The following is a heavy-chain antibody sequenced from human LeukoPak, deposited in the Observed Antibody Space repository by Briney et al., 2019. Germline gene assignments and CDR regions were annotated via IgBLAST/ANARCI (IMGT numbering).Heavy chain of an antibody. CDR2: INHSGST. D-gene: IGHD5-18*01. Sequence: SETLSLTCAVYGGSFSGYYWSWIRQPPGKGLEWIGEINHSGSTNYNPSLKSRVTISVDTSKNQFSLKLSSVTAADTAVYYCARLVSAPEYGYDYWGQGTLVTVS. CDR1: GGSFSGYY. J-gene: IGHJ4*02. V-gene: IGHV4-34*01. CDR3: ARLVSAPEYGYDY.